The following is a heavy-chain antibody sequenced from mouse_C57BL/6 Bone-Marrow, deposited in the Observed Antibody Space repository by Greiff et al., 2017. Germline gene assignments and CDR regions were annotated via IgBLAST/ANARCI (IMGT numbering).Heavy chain of an antibody. CDR2: IDPEDGDT. CDR1: GFNFKDYY. D-gene: IGHD2-1*01. CDR3: TTGGNVVAY. Sequence: EVQLQESGAELVRPGASVKLSCTASGFNFKDYYMHWVKQRPEQGLEWIGRIDPEDGDTGYDPTFQGKATLTTDTSSDTAYLQLSRLTSEDTAIYYCTTGGNVVAYWGQGTLVTVSA. V-gene: IGHV14-1*01. J-gene: IGHJ3*01.